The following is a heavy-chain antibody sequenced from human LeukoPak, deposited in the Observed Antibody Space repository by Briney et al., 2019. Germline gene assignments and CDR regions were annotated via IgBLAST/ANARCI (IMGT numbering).Heavy chain of an antibody. CDR1: GFSFSTYG. D-gene: IGHD6-19*01. CDR2: IQYDESIR. Sequence: GGSLRLSCAASGFSFSTYGMHWVRRAPGKGLEWVAFIQYDESIRLYGDSVKGRFTISRDNSKNTLYLQMNSLRPEDTAMYYCAKDVVGQQWPENYWGQGTLVTVSS. J-gene: IGHJ4*02. CDR3: AKDVVGQQWPENY. V-gene: IGHV3-30*02.